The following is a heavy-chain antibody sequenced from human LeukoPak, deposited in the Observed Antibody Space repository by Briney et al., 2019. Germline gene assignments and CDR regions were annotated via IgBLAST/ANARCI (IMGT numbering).Heavy chain of an antibody. V-gene: IGHV3-30-3*01. CDR3: ASGDSVTTSPPYYYAMDV. J-gene: IGHJ6*02. CDR1: GFTVSTYI. CDR2: ISVDGNTK. Sequence: PGGSLRLSCAASGFTVSTYIMHWVRQAPGKGLDWVAVISVDGNTKYYADSVKGRFTISRDNSKNTLYVQMNSLRTEDTAVYYCASGDSVTTSPPYYYAMDVWGHGTTVTVSS. D-gene: IGHD4-17*01.